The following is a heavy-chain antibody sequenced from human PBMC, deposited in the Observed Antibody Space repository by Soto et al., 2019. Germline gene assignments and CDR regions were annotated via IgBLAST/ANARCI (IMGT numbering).Heavy chain of an antibody. D-gene: IGHD1-26*01. CDR1: GFTFSSYE. V-gene: IGHV3-30*19. J-gene: IGHJ6*02. CDR2: ISYDGGNK. CDR3: ARRSTLSYHDIDV. Sequence: QVQLVESGGGVVQPGRSLRLSCAASGFTFSSYEMHWVRQAPGKGLEWVAIISYDGGNKYYGDSVKGRFTMSRDKSKNTLDLQMDSLRVGDTAVDYCARRSTLSYHDIDVWGQGTTVTDS.